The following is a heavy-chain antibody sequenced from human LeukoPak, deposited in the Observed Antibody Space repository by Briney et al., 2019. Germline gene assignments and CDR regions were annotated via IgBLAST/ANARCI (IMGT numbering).Heavy chain of an antibody. CDR3: ARELRFLEWLLYDY. Sequence: ASVKVSCKASGYTFTGYGISWVRQAPGQGLEWMGWISAYNGNTNYAQKLQGRVTMTTDTSTSTAYMELRSLRSDDTAVYYRARELRFLEWLLYDYWGQGTLVTVSS. CDR2: ISAYNGNT. D-gene: IGHD3-3*01. V-gene: IGHV1-18*01. CDR1: GYTFTGYG. J-gene: IGHJ4*02.